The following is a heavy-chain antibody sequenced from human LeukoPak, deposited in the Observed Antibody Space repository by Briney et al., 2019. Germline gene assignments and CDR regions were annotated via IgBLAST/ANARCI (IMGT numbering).Heavy chain of an antibody. Sequence: SVKVSCKASGGTFSSYAISWVRQAPGQGLEWMGGIIPIFGTANYAQKFQGRVTITADKSTSTAYMELSSLRSEDTAVYYCACQVEVGATHRGFYYYMDVWGKGTTVTVSS. J-gene: IGHJ6*03. V-gene: IGHV1-69*06. D-gene: IGHD1-26*01. CDR1: GGTFSSYA. CDR2: IIPIFGTA. CDR3: ACQVEVGATHRGFYYYMDV.